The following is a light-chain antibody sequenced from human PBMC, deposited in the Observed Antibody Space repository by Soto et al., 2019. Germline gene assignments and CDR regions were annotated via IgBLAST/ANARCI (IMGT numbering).Light chain of an antibody. Sequence: EIVLTQSPGTLSLSPGERATLSCRASQSVSSSYLAWYQQKPGQAPRLLMYGASSRATGIPDRLSGSGSGTDLTLTISRLEPEDFAVYYCQQYGSSGTLGQGTKVDIK. CDR1: QSVSSSY. CDR2: GAS. J-gene: IGKJ1*01. CDR3: QQYGSSGT. V-gene: IGKV3-20*01.